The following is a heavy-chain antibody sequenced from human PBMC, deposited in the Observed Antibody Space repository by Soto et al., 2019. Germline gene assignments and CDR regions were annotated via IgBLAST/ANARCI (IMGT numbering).Heavy chain of an antibody. CDR3: ASAYYYDSSGYGDAFDI. D-gene: IGHD3-22*01. Sequence: ASVKVSCKAPADTFTSDYIHWVRQAPGQGLEWMGWISAYNGNTNYAQKLQGRVTMTTDTSTSTAYMELRSLRSDDTAVYYCASAYYYDSSGYGDAFDIWGQGTMVTVSS. V-gene: IGHV1-18*04. CDR2: ISAYNGNT. CDR1: ADTFTSDY. J-gene: IGHJ3*02.